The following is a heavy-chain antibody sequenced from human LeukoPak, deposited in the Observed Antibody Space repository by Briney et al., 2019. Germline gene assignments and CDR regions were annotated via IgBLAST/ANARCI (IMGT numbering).Heavy chain of an antibody. CDR2: INHSGST. Sequence: SETLSLTCAVSGGSFSGYYWSWIRQPPGKGLEWIGEINHSGSTNYNPSLKRRVTISVDTSKNKSSLTLNSIAVAHTALYSFSRGPRMLERRRANWFDPWGEGALVTVSS. CDR3: SRGPRMLERRRANWFDP. V-gene: IGHV4-34*01. D-gene: IGHD1-1*01. J-gene: IGHJ5*02. CDR1: GGSFSGYY.